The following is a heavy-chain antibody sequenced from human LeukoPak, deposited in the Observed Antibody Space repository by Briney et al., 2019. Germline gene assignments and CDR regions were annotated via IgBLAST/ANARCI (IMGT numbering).Heavy chain of an antibody. Sequence: GGSLRLSCAASGFTFSSYSMNWVRQAPGKGLEWVSSISSSSSYIYYADSVKGRFTISRDNAKNSLYLQMNSLRAEDTAVYYCARDSSGYYRFDYWGQGTLVTVSS. CDR1: GFTFSSYS. J-gene: IGHJ4*02. D-gene: IGHD3-22*01. CDR2: ISSSSSYI. CDR3: ARDSSGYYRFDY. V-gene: IGHV3-21*01.